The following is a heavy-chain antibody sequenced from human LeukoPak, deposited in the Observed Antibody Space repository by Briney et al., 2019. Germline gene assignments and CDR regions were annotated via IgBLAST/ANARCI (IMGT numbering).Heavy chain of an antibody. CDR2: ISGSGGST. CDR1: GFTFSSYA. V-gene: IGHV3-23*01. Sequence: GGSLRLSCAASGFTFSSYAMSWVRQAPGKGLEWVSAISGSGGSTYYADSVKGRFTISRDNSKNTLYLQMNSLRAEDTAVYYCAMGELGYCSSTSCYSRSSYYFDYWGQGTLVTVSS. CDR3: AMGELGYCSSTSCYSRSSYYFDY. J-gene: IGHJ4*02. D-gene: IGHD2-2*01.